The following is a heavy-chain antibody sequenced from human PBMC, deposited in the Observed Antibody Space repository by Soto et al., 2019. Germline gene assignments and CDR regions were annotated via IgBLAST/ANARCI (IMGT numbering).Heavy chain of an antibody. CDR1: GGTFSSYS. Sequence: ASVKVSCKASGGTFSSYSISWVRQAPGQGLEWMGRIIPILGIANQAQKFQGRVTITADKSTSTAYMELSSLRSEDTAVYYCARGFISSSWGNYYYYYMDVWGKGTTVTVSS. V-gene: IGHV1-69*02. CDR2: IIPILGIA. CDR3: ARGFISSSWGNYYYYYMDV. J-gene: IGHJ6*03. D-gene: IGHD6-13*01.